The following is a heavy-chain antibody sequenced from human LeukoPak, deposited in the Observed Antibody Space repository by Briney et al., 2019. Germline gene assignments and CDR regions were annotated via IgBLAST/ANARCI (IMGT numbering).Heavy chain of an antibody. Sequence: PSETLSLTCNVYGGSISDYYWNWIRHPPGKGLEWIGYIHHSGTTSPHPSLKSRVTISIDTSKNQFSLNLNSVTAAHTAIYYCARWPIHLGYCSGSLCHKWFDPWGQGTLVTVSS. CDR2: IHHSGTT. D-gene: IGHD2-15*01. CDR3: ARWPIHLGYCSGSLCHKWFDP. V-gene: IGHV4-59*08. CDR1: GGSISDYY. J-gene: IGHJ5*02.